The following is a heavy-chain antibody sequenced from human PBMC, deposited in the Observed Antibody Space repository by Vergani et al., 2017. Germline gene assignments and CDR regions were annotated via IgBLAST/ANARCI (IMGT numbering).Heavy chain of an antibody. CDR3: ARARYYXDSSGYYYYYGMDV. CDR2: IYYSGST. CDR1: GGSISSYY. Sequence: QVQLQESGPGLVKPSETLCLTCTVSGGSISSYYWSWIRQPPGKGLEWIGYIYYSGSTNYNPSLKSRVTISVDTSKNQFSLKLSSVTAADTAVYYCARARYYXDSSGYYYYYGMDVWGQGTTVTVSS. J-gene: IGHJ6*02. D-gene: IGHD3-22*01. V-gene: IGHV4-59*01.